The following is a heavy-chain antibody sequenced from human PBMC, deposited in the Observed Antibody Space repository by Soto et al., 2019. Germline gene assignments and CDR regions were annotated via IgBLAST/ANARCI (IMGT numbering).Heavy chain of an antibody. D-gene: IGHD1-1*01. V-gene: IGHV2-5*01. J-gene: IGHJ5*02. Sequence: GPTLVNPSETLTLTCSFSGFSLRTSGVGVAWIRQPPGKALEWLALIYWNDDKRFSPSLRSRLSITKDTSKNQVVLTLTDVDPVDTATYYCAHEVPSNRNWFDPCGKGTLVTVSS. CDR1: GFSLRTSGVG. CDR3: AHEVPSNRNWFDP. CDR2: IYWNDDK.